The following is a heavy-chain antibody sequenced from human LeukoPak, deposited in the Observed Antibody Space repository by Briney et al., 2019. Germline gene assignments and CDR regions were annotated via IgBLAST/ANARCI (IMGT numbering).Heavy chain of an antibody. V-gene: IGHV4-59*01. CDR3: ARATSGDYAWFDP. CDR2: ISYSGST. J-gene: IGHJ5*02. Sequence: SETLSLTCTVSGASISSYFWSWIRQPPGKGLEWIGYISYSGSTNYNPSLKSRVTISVDTSKNQFSLKLSSVTAADTAVYYCARATSGDYAWFDPWGQGTLVTVSS. CDR1: GASISSYF. D-gene: IGHD4-17*01.